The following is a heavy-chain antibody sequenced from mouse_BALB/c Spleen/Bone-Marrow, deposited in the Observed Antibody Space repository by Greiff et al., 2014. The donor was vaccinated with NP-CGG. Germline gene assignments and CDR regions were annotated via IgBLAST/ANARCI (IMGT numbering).Heavy chain of an antibody. V-gene: IGHV1-69*02. CDR3: ARGLYGNSGY. J-gene: IGHJ2*01. CDR1: GYTFTSYW. Sequence: QVQLQQPXAELVKPGASVKLSCKASGYTFTSYWMHWVKQRPGQGLEWIGEIDPSDSYTNYNQKFKGKATLTVDKSSSTAYMQLSSLTSEDSAVYYCARGLYGNSGYWGQGTTLTVSS. CDR2: IDPSDSYT. D-gene: IGHD2-1*01.